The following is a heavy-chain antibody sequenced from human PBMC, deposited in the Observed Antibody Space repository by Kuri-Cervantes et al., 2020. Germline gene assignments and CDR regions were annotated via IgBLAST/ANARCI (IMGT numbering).Heavy chain of an antibody. CDR3: ARGSDGLHAFDI. CDR1: GFTSTRSA. Sequence: ASVKVSCKASGFTSTRSAVQWVRQARGQRLEWMGWMNPNSGNTGYAQKFQGRVTMTRNTSISTAYMELSSLRSEDTAVYYCARGSDGLHAFDIWGQGTMVTVSS. J-gene: IGHJ3*02. V-gene: IGHV1-8*01. D-gene: IGHD3/OR15-3a*01. CDR2: MNPNSGNT.